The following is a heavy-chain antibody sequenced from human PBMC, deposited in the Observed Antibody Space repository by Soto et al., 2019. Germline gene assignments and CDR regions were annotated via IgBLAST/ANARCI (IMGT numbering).Heavy chain of an antibody. CDR1: GFTFSNDA. V-gene: IGHV3-23*01. D-gene: IGHD2-2*01. J-gene: IGHJ4*02. CDR3: AQDLNPNPIDIVVSSYFDF. CDR2: VTGSGGRT. Sequence: EVQLLESGGGLVQPGGSLRLSCAASGFTFSNDARTWVRQAPGTGLEWFSTVTGSGGRTSYTDSVKARFTISIDNSNSKHTLYLQMNRLRAEDTAIYYCAQDLNPNPIDIVVSSYFDFWGQGTLVTVSS.